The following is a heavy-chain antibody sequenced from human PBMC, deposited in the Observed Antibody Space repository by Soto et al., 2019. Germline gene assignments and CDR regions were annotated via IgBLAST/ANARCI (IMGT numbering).Heavy chain of an antibody. D-gene: IGHD6-19*01. Sequence: SETLSLTCTVSGGSISSYYWSWIRQPPGKGLEWIGYIYYSGSTNYNPSLKSRVTISVDTSKNQFSLKLSSVTAADTAVYYCARGPIVAGNFDYWGQGTLVTVSS. J-gene: IGHJ4*02. V-gene: IGHV4-59*01. CDR1: GGSISSYY. CDR2: IYYSGST. CDR3: ARGPIVAGNFDY.